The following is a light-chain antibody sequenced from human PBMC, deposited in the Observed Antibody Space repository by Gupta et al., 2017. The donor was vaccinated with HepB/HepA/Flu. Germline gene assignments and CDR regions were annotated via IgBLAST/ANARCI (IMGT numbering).Light chain of an antibody. CDR1: SSDLGGYNF. Sequence: QSPLPQPPSASGSPGQSVTLSCTGTSSDLGGYNFVSWYQQHPDKAPKLMIDEVSKRPSGVPDRFAGSKSGNTASLTVSGLQAEDEADYYCSSYAGSNNVVFGGGTKLTVL. J-gene: IGLJ2*01. CDR2: EVS. CDR3: SSYAGSNNVV. V-gene: IGLV2-8*01.